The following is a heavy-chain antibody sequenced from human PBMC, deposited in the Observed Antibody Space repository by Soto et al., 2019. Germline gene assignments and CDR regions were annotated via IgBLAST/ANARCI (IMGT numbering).Heavy chain of an antibody. V-gene: IGHV1-69*13. CDR3: ARGQVNWNYYYGMDV. CDR2: IIPIFGTA. D-gene: IGHD1-1*01. J-gene: IGHJ6*02. Sequence: SVKVSCKASGGTFSSYAISWVRQAPGQGLEWMGGIIPIFGTANYAQKFQGRVTITADESTSTAYMELSSLRSEDTAVHYCARGQVNWNYYYGMDVWGQGTTVTVSS. CDR1: GGTFSSYA.